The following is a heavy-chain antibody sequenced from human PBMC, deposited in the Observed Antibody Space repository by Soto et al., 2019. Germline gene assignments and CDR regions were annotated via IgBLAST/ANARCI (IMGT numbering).Heavy chain of an antibody. D-gene: IGHD1-26*01. CDR3: ARDRGSSFPFDY. Sequence: SQTLSLTCAISGDSVSTNSATWDWIRQSPSRGLEWLGRTYYRSTWYNDYAVSVKGRITINPDTSKNQFSLQLSSVTPEDTAVYYCARDRGSSFPFDYWGQGTLVTVSS. V-gene: IGHV6-1*01. CDR2: TYYRSTWYN. CDR1: GDSVSTNSAT. J-gene: IGHJ4*02.